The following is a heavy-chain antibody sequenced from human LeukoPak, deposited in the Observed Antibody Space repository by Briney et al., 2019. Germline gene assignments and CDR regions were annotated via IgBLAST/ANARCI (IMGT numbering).Heavy chain of an antibody. Sequence: GGSLRLSCAASGFSLSSYWMTWVRQAPGKGLEWVSSISSSSSYIYYADSVKGRFTISRDNAKNSLYLQMNSLRAEDTAVYYCARDGRRELLLDYYGMDVWGQGTTVTVSS. J-gene: IGHJ6*02. CDR2: ISSSSSYI. V-gene: IGHV3-21*01. CDR1: GFSLSSYW. CDR3: ARDGRRELLLDYYGMDV. D-gene: IGHD1-26*01.